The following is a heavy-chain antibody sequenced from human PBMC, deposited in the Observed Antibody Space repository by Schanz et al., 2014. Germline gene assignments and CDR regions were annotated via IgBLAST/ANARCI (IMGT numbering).Heavy chain of an antibody. CDR3: ASDFWSGYSHYYYGLDV. J-gene: IGHJ6*02. CDR2: INPKGGDT. V-gene: IGHV1-2*06. Sequence: QVQLVQSGAAVKRPGASVKVSCKASGYTFTDNFLHWVRQAPGQGLEWLGRINPKGGDTKSAQKFQGRFTMTRDMSINTAYMELSRLRSDDSAVYYCASDFWSGYSHYYYGLDVWGQGTTVTVSS. D-gene: IGHD3-3*01. CDR1: GYTFTDNF.